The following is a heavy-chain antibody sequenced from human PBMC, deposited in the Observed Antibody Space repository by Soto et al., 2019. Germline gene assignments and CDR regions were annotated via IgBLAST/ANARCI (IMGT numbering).Heavy chain of an antibody. CDR1: GFTFDDYT. V-gene: IGHV3-43*01. CDR2: ISWDGGST. Sequence: EVQLVESGGVVVQPGGSLRLSCAASGFTFDDYTMHWVRQAPGKGLEWVSLISWDGGSTYYADSVKGRFTISRDNSKNSLYLQMSSLRTEDTALYYCAKDIISFGSSSSPLYFDYWGQGTLVTVAS. D-gene: IGHD6-6*01. CDR3: AKDIISFGSSSSPLYFDY. J-gene: IGHJ4*02.